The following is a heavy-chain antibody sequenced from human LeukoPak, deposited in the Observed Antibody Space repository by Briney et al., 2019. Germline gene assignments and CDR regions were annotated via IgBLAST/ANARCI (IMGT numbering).Heavy chain of an antibody. CDR2: IYYSGST. CDR1: GGSISSYY. D-gene: IGHD4-11*01. J-gene: IGHJ6*03. V-gene: IGHV4-59*01. Sequence: PSETLSLTCTVSGGSISSYYWSWIRQPPGKGLEWIGYIYYSGSTNYNPSLKSRVTISVDTSKNQFSLKLSSVTAADTAVYYCARGMTTVTLYYYYYMDVWGKGTTVTVSS. CDR3: ARGMTTVTLYYYYYMDV.